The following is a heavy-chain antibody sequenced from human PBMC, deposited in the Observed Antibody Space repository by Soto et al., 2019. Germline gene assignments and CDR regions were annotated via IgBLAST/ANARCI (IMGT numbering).Heavy chain of an antibody. J-gene: IGHJ4*02. CDR1: GGSFCGYD. D-gene: IGHD2-8*02. CDR3: ARDKITGLFDY. Sequence: SETLSLTCAVYGGSFCGYDWAWIRQPPGTGLEWIGEINHSGSTNYNPSLKSRVTISVDTSKNQFSLKLTSVTAADTAVYYCARDKITGLFDYWGQGTLVTVSS. CDR2: INHSGST. V-gene: IGHV4-34*01.